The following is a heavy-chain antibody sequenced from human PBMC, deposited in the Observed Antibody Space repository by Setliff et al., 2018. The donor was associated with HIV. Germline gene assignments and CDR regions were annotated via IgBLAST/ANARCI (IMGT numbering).Heavy chain of an antibody. J-gene: IGHJ6*02. Sequence: PGGSLRLSCAVSGFTFISYGMYWVRQAPGKGLEWVAFIRYDGSYRYYVDSVKGRFTISRDNSKNTMFLQMNSLRVEDTAIYYCAKDLSSWQGSMDFWGQGTTVTVSS. V-gene: IGHV3-30*02. CDR1: GFTFISYG. CDR3: AKDLSSWQGSMDF. D-gene: IGHD6-13*01. CDR2: IRYDGSYR.